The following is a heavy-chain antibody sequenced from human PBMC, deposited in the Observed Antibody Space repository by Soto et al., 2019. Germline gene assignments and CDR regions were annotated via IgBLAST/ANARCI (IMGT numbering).Heavy chain of an antibody. D-gene: IGHD3-10*01. CDR3: ARDGGSGSFYP. J-gene: IGHJ5*02. CDR1: GGPISSGGFY. Sequence: QVQLQESGPGLVKPSQTLSLTCTVSGGPISSGGFYWSWIRQHPGKGLEWIGYIYYSGSTYYNPSLKRRVTISVDTSKNQFSLKLSSVTAADTAVYYCARDGGSGSFYPWGQGTLVTVSS. V-gene: IGHV4-31*03. CDR2: IYYSGST.